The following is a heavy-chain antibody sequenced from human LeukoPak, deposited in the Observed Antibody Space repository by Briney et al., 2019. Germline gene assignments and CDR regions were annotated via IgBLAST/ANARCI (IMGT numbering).Heavy chain of an antibody. V-gene: IGHV4-39*01. Sequence: SETPSLTCTVSGGSISSSNYYWGWIRQPPGKGLEWIGSIYYSGTTYYSSSLKSRVIISVDTSKNQFSLKLSSVTATDTAVYYCARHEAQDFDYWGQGTLVTVSS. CDR3: ARHEAQDFDY. CDR1: GGSISSSNYY. J-gene: IGHJ4*02. CDR2: IYYSGTT.